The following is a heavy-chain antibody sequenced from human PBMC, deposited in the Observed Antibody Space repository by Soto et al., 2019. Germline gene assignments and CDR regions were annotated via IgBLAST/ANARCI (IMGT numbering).Heavy chain of an antibody. V-gene: IGHV4-39*02. CDR2: IYYSGST. J-gene: IGHJ4*02. CDR1: GGSISSSSYY. D-gene: IGHD3-3*01. Sequence: KPSETLSLTCTVSGGSISSSSYYWGWIRQPPGKGLEWIGSIYYSGSTYYNPSLKSRVTISVDTSKNQFSLKLSSVTAADTAVYYCARDDFWSGYYRGGENYWGQGTLVTVSS. CDR3: ARDDFWSGYYRGGENY.